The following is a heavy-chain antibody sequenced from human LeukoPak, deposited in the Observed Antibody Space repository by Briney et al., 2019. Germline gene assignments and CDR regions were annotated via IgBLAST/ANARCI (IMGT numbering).Heavy chain of an antibody. Sequence: GGSLRLSCAASGFTFSTYWMSWVRQAPGKGLEWVANIKQDGSEKYYVDSVKGRFTISRDNAKKSLYLRMNSLRAEDTAVYYCARDISPYYYGSGRNLFDYWGQGTLVTVSS. CDR3: ARDISPYYYGSGRNLFDY. D-gene: IGHD3-10*01. J-gene: IGHJ4*02. CDR1: GFTFSTYW. CDR2: IKQDGSEK. V-gene: IGHV3-7*03.